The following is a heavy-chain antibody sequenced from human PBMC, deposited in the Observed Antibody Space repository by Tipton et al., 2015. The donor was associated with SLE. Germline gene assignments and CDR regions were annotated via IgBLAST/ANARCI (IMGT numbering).Heavy chain of an antibody. CDR2: IYHSGST. CDR3: AIPTTQHCSGGGCYRHDAFDI. CDR1: GASISNYY. Sequence: TLSLTCSVSGASISNYYWSWIRQPPGKGLEWIGTIYHSGSTYYNPSLKSRVTISVDTSKNQFSLKLNSVTAADTAVYYCAIPTTQHCSGGGCYRHDAFDIWGQGTMVTVSS. D-gene: IGHD2-15*01. J-gene: IGHJ3*02. V-gene: IGHV4-59*04.